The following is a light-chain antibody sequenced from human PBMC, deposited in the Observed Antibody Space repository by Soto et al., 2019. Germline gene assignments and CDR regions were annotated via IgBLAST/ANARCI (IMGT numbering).Light chain of an antibody. CDR1: QGISSY. CDR2: AAS. J-gene: IGKJ5*01. V-gene: IGKV1-9*01. Sequence: DIQLTQSPSFLSASVGDRVTITCRASQGISSYLAWYQQKPGKAPKLLIYAASSLQSGVPSRFSGSGSGTDFTLTISSLQPDDFATYYCQQYNSYSTFGQGTRLEIK. CDR3: QQYNSYST.